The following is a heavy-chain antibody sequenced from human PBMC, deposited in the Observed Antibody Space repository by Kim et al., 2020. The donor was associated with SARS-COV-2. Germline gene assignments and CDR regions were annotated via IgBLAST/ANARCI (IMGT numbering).Heavy chain of an antibody. Sequence: SETLSLTCTVSGGSVNTVTYYWGWIRQPPGKGLEWIGSIDYSGSTYYNPALKSRVTISVDTTKNQFSLKLSPVTAADTAFYYCARRFSKYRLFDYWGQGTLVTVSS. J-gene: IGHJ4*02. CDR1: GGSVNTVTYY. CDR3: ARRFSKYRLFDY. V-gene: IGHV4-39*01. D-gene: IGHD3-3*01. CDR2: IDYSGST.